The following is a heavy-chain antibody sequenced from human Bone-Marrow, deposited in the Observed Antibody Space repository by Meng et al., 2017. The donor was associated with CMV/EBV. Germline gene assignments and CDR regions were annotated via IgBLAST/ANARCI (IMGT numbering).Heavy chain of an antibody. J-gene: IGHJ5*02. CDR3: ARGLKLKSYDFWSGYYTDWFDP. Sequence: SETLSLTCTVSGGSVSSGSYYWSWIRQPPGKGLEWIGYIYYSGSTNYNPSLKSRVTISVDTSKNQFSLKLSSVTAADTAVYYCARGLKLKSYDFWSGYYTDWFDPWGQGTLVTVSS. D-gene: IGHD3-3*01. CDR2: IYYSGST. CDR1: GGSVSSGSYY. V-gene: IGHV4-61*01.